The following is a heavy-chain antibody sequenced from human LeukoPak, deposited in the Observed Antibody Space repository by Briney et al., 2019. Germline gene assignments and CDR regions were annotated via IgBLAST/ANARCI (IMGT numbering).Heavy chain of an antibody. CDR1: GFTFSSYE. V-gene: IGHV3-15*01. CDR3: TVDLHYFASI. J-gene: IGHJ4*02. D-gene: IGHD3-10*01. Sequence: GGSLRLSCAASGFTFSSYEMNWVRQAPGKGLEWVGRIKRKIDGRGTADYAAPVKGRFTISRDDSKNTLHLQMNSLETEDTGVCYCTVDLHYFASIWGQGTLVTVSS. CDR2: IKRKIDGRGTA.